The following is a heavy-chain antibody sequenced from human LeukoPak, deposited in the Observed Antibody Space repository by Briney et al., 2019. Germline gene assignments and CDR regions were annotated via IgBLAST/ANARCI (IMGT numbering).Heavy chain of an antibody. J-gene: IGHJ6*02. D-gene: IGHD3-16*02. V-gene: IGHV4-34*01. CDR2: INHSGST. Sequence: SETLSLTCAVYGGSFSGYYWSWIRQPPGKGLEWIGEINHSGSTNYNPSLKSRVTISVDTSKNQFSLKLSSVTAADTAVYYCARIYGLYQEAMDVWGPGITVTVSS. CDR3: ARIYGLYQEAMDV. CDR1: GGSFSGYY.